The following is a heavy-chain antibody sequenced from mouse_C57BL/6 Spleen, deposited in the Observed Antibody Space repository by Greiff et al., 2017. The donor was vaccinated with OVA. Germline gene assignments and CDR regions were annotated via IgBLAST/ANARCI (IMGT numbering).Heavy chain of an antibody. CDR3: ARGHQLGRDYFDY. V-gene: IGHV1-26*01. CDR1: GYTFTDYY. CDR2: INPNNGGT. D-gene: IGHD4-1*02. J-gene: IGHJ2*01. Sequence: EVQLQQSGPELVKPGASVKISCKASGYTFTDYYMNWVKQSHGKSLEWIGDINPNNGGTSYNQKFKGKATLTVDKSSSTAYMELRSLTSEDSAVYYCARGHQLGRDYFDYWGQGTTLTVSS.